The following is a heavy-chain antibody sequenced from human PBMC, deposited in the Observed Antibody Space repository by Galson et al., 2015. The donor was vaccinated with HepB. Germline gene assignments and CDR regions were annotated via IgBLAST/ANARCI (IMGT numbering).Heavy chain of an antibody. V-gene: IGHV1-46*03. CDR1: GYTFTSYY. J-gene: IGHJ4*02. Sequence: SVKVSCKASGYTFTSYYMHWVRQAPGQGLEWMGIINPSGGSTSYAQKFQGRVTMTRDTSTSTVYMELSSLRSEDTAVYYCARDHTIIWFGELSSPDYWGQGTLVTVSS. D-gene: IGHD3-10*01. CDR2: INPSGGST. CDR3: ARDHTIIWFGELSSPDY.